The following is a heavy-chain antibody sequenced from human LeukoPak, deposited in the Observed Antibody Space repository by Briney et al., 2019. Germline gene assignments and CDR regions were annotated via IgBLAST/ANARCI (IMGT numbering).Heavy chain of an antibody. Sequence: PGGSLRLSCAASGFTFDDYGMSWVRQAPGKGLEWVSGINWNGGSTGYADSVKGRFTISRDNAKNSLYLQMDGLRAEDTALYYCARDFGYGGNSDYWGQGTLVTVSS. CDR1: GFTFDDYG. CDR2: INWNGGST. CDR3: ARDFGYGGNSDY. J-gene: IGHJ4*02. V-gene: IGHV3-20*04. D-gene: IGHD4-23*01.